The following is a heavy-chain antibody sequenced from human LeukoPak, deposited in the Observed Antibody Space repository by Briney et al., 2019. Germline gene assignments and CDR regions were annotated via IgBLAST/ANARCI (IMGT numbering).Heavy chain of an antibody. CDR1: GYSITTGHY. V-gene: IGHV4-38-2*02. Sequence: SETLSLTCTVSGYSITTGHYWGWIRQPPGQGLEWIASIFLGGTTYYKPSLKSRLSISVDTSKNQLSLKLSSVTAADTAVYYCASNWSDFDFRGRGTLVTVSS. D-gene: IGHD1-1*01. CDR2: IFLGGTT. CDR3: ASNWSDFDF. J-gene: IGHJ4*02.